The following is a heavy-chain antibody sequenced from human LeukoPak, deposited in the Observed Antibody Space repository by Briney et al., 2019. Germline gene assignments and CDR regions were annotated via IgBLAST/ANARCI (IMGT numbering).Heavy chain of an antibody. V-gene: IGHV4-38-2*02. CDR3: ARVILYERGDNWFDP. D-gene: IGHD2-8*01. J-gene: IGHJ5*02. CDR1: GGSISTYY. CDR2: IYHSGKT. Sequence: PSETLSLTCTVSGGSISTYYWGWIRQSPGKGLEWIASIYHSGKTYYNPTVKSRVTISADTSTNQYSLKLNSVTAADTAVYYCARVILYERGDNWFDPWGQGTLVTVSS.